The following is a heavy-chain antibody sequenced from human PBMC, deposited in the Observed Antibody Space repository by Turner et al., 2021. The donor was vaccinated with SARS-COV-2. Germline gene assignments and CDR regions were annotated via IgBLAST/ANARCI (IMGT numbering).Heavy chain of an antibody. V-gene: IGHV1-2*07. D-gene: IGHD3-16*01. CDR3: AREGGFSYDHDTFRM. Sequence: QVHLVQSGAEVRKPGASVKVSCKASGYTFPAYYIHWLRQAPGQGPEWMGCISPHSGDTNYSHKSQGRVTITRDTSINTAYMELSRLRSDDTAVYYCAREGGFSYDHDTFRMWGQGTMVTVSS. CDR2: ISPHSGDT. CDR1: GYTFPAYY. J-gene: IGHJ3*02.